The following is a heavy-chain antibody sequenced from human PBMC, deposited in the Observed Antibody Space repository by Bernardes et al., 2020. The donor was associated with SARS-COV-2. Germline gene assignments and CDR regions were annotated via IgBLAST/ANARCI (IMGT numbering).Heavy chain of an antibody. CDR3: ATGPAVARPGWFDP. CDR1: GYTLTELS. D-gene: IGHD6-19*01. CDR2: FDPEDGET. V-gene: IGHV1-24*01. J-gene: IGHJ5*02. Sequence: ASVKVSCMVSGYTLTELSMHWVRQAPGKGLEWMGGFDPEDGETIYAQKFQGRVTMTEDTSTDTAYMELSSLRSEDTAVYYCATGPAVARPGWFDPWGQGTLVTVSS.